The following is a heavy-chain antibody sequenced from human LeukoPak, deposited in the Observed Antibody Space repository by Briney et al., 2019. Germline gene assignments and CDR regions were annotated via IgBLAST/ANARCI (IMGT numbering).Heavy chain of an antibody. CDR1: GFTVSSNY. Sequence: GGSLRLSCAASGFTVSSNYMSWVRQAPGKGLEWVSVIYSGGSTYYADSVKGRFTISRDNSKNTLYLQMNSLRAEDTAVYYCAKDSPGYTVKNQLNPRHTPQEYWGQGTLVTVSS. CDR2: IYSGGST. D-gene: IGHD1-1*01. CDR3: AKDSPGYTVKNQLNPRHTPQEY. J-gene: IGHJ4*02. V-gene: IGHV3-53*01.